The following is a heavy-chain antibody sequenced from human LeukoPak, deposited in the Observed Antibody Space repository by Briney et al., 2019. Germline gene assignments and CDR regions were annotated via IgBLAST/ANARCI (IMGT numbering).Heavy chain of an antibody. J-gene: IGHJ3*02. Sequence: ASVKVSCKASGYTFTSYGISWVRQAPGQGLEWMGWISAYNGNTNYAQKLQGRVTMTTDTSTSTAYMELRSLRSGDTAVYYCARDWSPSSSWSIDAFDIWGQGTMVTVSS. CDR3: ARDWSPSSSWSIDAFDI. CDR1: GYTFTSYG. V-gene: IGHV1-18*01. CDR2: ISAYNGNT. D-gene: IGHD6-13*01.